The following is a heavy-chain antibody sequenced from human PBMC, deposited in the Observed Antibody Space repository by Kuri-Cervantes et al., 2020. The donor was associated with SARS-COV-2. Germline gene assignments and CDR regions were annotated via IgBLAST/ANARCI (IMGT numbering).Heavy chain of an antibody. D-gene: IGHD3-10*01. Sequence: GESLKISCAASRFTFSSYVMSWVRQAPGKGLEWVSAISGSGSETYCADSVKGRFTISRDNSKDTMYLQMSGLRADDTAVYYCVKWGFCHTICCPINHFDYWRQGTLVTVSS. V-gene: IGHV3-23*01. J-gene: IGHJ4*02. CDR1: RFTFSSYV. CDR3: VKWGFCHTICCPINHFDY. CDR2: ISGSGSET.